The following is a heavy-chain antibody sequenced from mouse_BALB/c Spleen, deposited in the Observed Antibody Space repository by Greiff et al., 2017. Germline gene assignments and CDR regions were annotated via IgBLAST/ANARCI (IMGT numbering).Heavy chain of an antibody. Sequence: EVQGVESGGDLVKPGGSLKLSCAASGFTFSSYGMSWVRQTPDKRLEWVATISSGGSYTYYPDSVKGRFTISRDNAKNTLYLQMSSLKSEDTAMYYCARHGTTVVAPYAMDYWGQGTSVTVSS. CDR3: ARHGTTVVAPYAMDY. CDR1: GFTFSSYG. CDR2: ISSGGSYT. J-gene: IGHJ4*01. V-gene: IGHV5-6*01. D-gene: IGHD1-1*01.